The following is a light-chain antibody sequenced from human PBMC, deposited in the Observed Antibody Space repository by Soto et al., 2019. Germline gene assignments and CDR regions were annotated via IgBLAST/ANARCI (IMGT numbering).Light chain of an antibody. V-gene: IGLV4-69*01. J-gene: IGLJ3*02. CDR2: LNSDGSH. Sequence: QPVLTQSPSASASLGVSVKLTCTLSSGHSNYAVAWHQQQPEKGPRYLMKLNSDGSHSKGDGIPDRFSGSSSGAERYLTSSSLQAEDEADYYCQAWGTGIHGVFGGGTKLTVL. CDR3: QAWGTGIHGV. CDR1: SGHSNYA.